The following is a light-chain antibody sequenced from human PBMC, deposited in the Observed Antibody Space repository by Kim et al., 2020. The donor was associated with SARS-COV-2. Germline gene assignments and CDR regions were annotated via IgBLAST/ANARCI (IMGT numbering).Light chain of an antibody. V-gene: IGLV3-25*03. CDR3: QAPDSTDSSVL. CDR1: ILSKKY. CDR2: KDN. J-gene: IGLJ2*01. Sequence: SYELTQPPSVSVSPGQTAKIPCSGDILSKKYSYWYQKKPGLAPVLVIYKDNQRPSGIPERFSGSSSGTTVALTISGVQAEDEADYYCQAPDSTDSSVLFG.